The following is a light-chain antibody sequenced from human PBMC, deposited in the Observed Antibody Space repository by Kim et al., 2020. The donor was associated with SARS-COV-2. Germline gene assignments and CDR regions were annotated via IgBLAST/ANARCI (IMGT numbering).Light chain of an antibody. Sequence: DIVMTQSPLSLPVTPGEPASISCRSSQSLLHINGYNYLDWYLQKPGQSPQLLIYLGSYRASGVPDRFSGSGYGTDFTLKISRVEAEDVGVYYCMQSLQTPYTFGQGTMLEIK. CDR3: MQSLQTPYT. CDR2: LGS. V-gene: IGKV2-28*01. CDR1: QSLLHINGYNY. J-gene: IGKJ2*01.